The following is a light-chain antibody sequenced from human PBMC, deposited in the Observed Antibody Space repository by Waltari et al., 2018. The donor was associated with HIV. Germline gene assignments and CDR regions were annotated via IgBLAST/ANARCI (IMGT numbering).Light chain of an antibody. CDR2: GVT. CDR1: NRNIGFFNL. CDR3: NSYSSDDTVV. J-gene: IGLJ2*01. Sequence: QSALTQPASVSGSPGQSLPITSTGTNRNIGFFNLFSWYQQYPGKAPQLIIYGVTSRPPGVSNRFSGSKSGNTASLTISGLQTDDEAEYYCNSYSSDDTVVFGGGTKLTVL. V-gene: IGLV2-14*01.